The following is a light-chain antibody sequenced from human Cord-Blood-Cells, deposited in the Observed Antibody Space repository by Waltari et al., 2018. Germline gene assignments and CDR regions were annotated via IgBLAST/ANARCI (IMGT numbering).Light chain of an antibody. CDR3: SSYTSSSTLV. V-gene: IGLV2-14*03. CDR2: DVN. Sequence: QSALTQPASVSGSPGQSITISCTGTSSDVGGYNYVSWYQQHPGNAPKFMIYDVNNRPSGVSNRFSGSKSGNTASLTISGLQAEDEADYYCSSYTSSSTLVFGTGTKVTVL. CDR1: SSDVGGYNY. J-gene: IGLJ1*01.